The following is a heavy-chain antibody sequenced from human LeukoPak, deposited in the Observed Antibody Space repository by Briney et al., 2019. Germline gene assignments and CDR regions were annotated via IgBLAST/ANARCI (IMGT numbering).Heavy chain of an antibody. J-gene: IGHJ4*02. Sequence: GGSLRLSCVASGFTLSNYAMHWVRQAPGKGLEWVAIISYDGTNKYYTDSVKGRFTISRDNSKNTLYLQMNSLRAEDTAVYYCASIANWGQGTLVTVSS. CDR3: ASIAN. CDR1: GFTLSNYA. CDR2: ISYDGTNK. V-gene: IGHV3-30-3*01.